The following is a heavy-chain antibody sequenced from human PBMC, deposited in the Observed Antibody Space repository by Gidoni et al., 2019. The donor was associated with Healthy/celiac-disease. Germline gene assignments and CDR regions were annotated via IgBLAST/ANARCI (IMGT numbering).Heavy chain of an antibody. J-gene: IGHJ6*02. V-gene: IGHV3-30-3*01. Sequence: QVQLVESGGGVVQPGRSLRLSCAASGFTFSSYAMHWVRQAPGKGLEWVAVISYDGSNKYYADPVKGRFTISRDNSKNTLYLQMNSLRAEDTAVYYCASLSIVATPSHYYYGMDVWGQGTTVTVSS. D-gene: IGHD5-12*01. CDR2: ISYDGSNK. CDR1: GFTFSSYA. CDR3: ASLSIVATPSHYYYGMDV.